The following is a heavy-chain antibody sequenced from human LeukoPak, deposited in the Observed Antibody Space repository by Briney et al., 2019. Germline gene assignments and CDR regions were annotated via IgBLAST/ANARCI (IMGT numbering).Heavy chain of an antibody. Sequence: GGSLRLSCGTSGFAFSTYGMHWVRQAPGKGLEWVAVIWYDGSNKYYSDSVKGRFTISRDNSKNTLYLQMNSLRAEDTAVYYCAREVDDAFDIWGQGTMVTVSS. CDR2: IWYDGSNK. V-gene: IGHV3-33*01. J-gene: IGHJ3*02. CDR3: AREVDDAFDI. CDR1: GFAFSTYG.